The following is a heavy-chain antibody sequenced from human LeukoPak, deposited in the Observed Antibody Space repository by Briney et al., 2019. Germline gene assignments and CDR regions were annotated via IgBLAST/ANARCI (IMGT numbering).Heavy chain of an antibody. D-gene: IGHD2-15*01. J-gene: IGHJ3*02. CDR3: ARGREVVVAPGPDAFDI. CDR2: ISAYNGNT. V-gene: IGHV1-18*04. CDR1: GYTFTSYG. Sequence: GASVKVSCTASGYTFTSYGISWVRQAPGQELEWMGWISAYNGNTNYAQKLQGRVTMTTDTSTSTAYMELRSPRSDDTAVYYCARGREVVVAPGPDAFDIWGQGTMVTVSS.